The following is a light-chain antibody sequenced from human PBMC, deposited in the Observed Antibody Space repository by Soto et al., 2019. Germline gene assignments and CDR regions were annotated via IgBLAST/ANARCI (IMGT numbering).Light chain of an antibody. CDR3: SSDTSSSTYVV. V-gene: IGLV2-14*01. Sequence: QSALTQPASVSGSPGQSITISCTGTSSDVGGYNYVSWYQQHPGKAPKLMIYDVSNRPSGVSNRFSGSTSGNTASLTISGLQVEDEDDYYCSSDTSSSTYVVFGGGTKLTVL. CDR2: DVS. J-gene: IGLJ2*01. CDR1: SSDVGGYNY.